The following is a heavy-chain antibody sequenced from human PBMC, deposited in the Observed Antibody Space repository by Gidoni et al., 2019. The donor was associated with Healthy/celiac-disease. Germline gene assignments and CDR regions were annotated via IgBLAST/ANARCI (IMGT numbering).Heavy chain of an antibody. CDR2: IYYSGST. J-gene: IGHJ4*02. CDR1: GGSISSGGYY. CDR3: ARGGLRTTDALQPPPYFDY. D-gene: IGHD4-4*01. Sequence: QVQLQESGPGLVKPSQTLSLTCTVSGGSISSGGYYWSWIRQHPGKGLEWIGYIYYSGSTYYNPSLKSLVTISVDTSKNQFSLKLSSVTAADTAVYYCARGGLRTTDALQPPPYFDYWGQGTLVTVSS. V-gene: IGHV4-31*01.